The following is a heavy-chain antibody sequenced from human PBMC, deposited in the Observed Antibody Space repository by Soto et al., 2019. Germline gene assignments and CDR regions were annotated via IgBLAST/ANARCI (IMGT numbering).Heavy chain of an antibody. V-gene: IGHV1-8*01. J-gene: IGHJ4*02. D-gene: IGHD2-2*01. CDR1: GYTFTSYD. Sequence: ASVKVSCKASGYTFTSYDINWVRQATGQGLEWMGWMNPNSGNTGYAQKFQGRVTMTRNTSISTAYMELSSLRSEDTAVYYCARGYCSSTSGHAGNSDYWGQGTLVTVSS. CDR2: MNPNSGNT. CDR3: ARGYCSSTSGHAGNSDY.